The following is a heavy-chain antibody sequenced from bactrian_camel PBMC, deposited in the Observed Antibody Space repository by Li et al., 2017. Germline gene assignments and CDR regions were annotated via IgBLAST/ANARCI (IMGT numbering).Heavy chain of an antibody. V-gene: IGHV3S53*01. CDR1: GNIHLRYC. D-gene: IGHD1*01. Sequence: HVQLVESGGGSVKSGGSLRLSCAASGNIHLRYCMGWFRQAPGSEREGVAWISGGGYSYYADFVRGRFTISQDNTKTTVYLQMDNLQPEDTAIYYCAANTIFRGAHRVPRSGDVAYWGQGTQVTVS. J-gene: IGHJ4*01. CDR3: AANTIFRGAHRVPRSGDVAY. CDR2: ISGGGYS.